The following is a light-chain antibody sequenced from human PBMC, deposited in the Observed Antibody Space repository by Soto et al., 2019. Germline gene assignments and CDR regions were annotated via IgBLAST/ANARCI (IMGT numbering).Light chain of an antibody. CDR1: QSVNRY. J-gene: IGKJ2*01. V-gene: IGKV1-39*01. CDR2: AAS. CDR3: QQTYRPSYT. Sequence: DIPMTQSPSSLSASLGDRVTITCRASQSVNRYLNWYQQRPGRAPKVLIYAASSLQSGVPSRFSGNGSGTDFTLTINSLQPEDFATYFCQQTYRPSYTFAQGTRLEIK.